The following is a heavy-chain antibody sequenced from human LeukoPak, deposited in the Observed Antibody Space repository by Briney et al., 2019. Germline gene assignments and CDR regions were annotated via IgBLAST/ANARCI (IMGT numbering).Heavy chain of an antibody. CDR2: IYYSGST. D-gene: IGHD1/OR15-1a*01. CDR3: ARLIIGTYDAFDI. J-gene: IGHJ3*02. CDR1: DYSISNNNW. V-gene: IGHV4-28*01. Sequence: SDTLPLTCTVSDYSISNNNWWGWIRQPPGKGLEWIGYIYYSGSTHYNPSLKSRVTMSVDTSKNQFFLNLSSVTAVDTAVYYYARLIIGTYDAFDIWGQGTMVTVSS.